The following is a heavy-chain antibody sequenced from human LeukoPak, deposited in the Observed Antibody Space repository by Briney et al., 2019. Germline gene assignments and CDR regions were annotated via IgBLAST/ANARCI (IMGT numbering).Heavy chain of an antibody. CDR1: GFTFSSYG. CDR2: ISYDGSNK. Sequence: PGGSLRLSCAASGFTFSSYGMHWVRQAPGKGLEWVAVISYDGSNKYYADSVKGRFTISRDNSKNTLYLQMNSLRAEDTAVYYCARELARPGGYFDYWGQGTLVTVSS. D-gene: IGHD6-6*01. V-gene: IGHV3-30*19. J-gene: IGHJ4*02. CDR3: ARELARPGGYFDY.